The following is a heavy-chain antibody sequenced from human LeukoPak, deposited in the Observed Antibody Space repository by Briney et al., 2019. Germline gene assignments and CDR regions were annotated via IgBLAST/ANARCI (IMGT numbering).Heavy chain of an antibody. CDR3: AKAITTVTTLTRPHFDY. D-gene: IGHD4-17*01. Sequence: PGRSLRLSCAASGFTFSSYGMHWVRQAPGKELEWVAVISYDGSNKYYADSVKGRFTISRDNSKNTLYLQMNSLRAEDTAVYYCAKAITTVTTLTRPHFDYWGQGTLVTVSS. CDR2: ISYDGSNK. J-gene: IGHJ4*02. CDR1: GFTFSSYG. V-gene: IGHV3-30*18.